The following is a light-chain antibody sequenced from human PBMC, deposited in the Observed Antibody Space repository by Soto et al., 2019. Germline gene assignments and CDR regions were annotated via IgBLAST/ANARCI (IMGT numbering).Light chain of an antibody. CDR3: SSYTTSNTRQIV. V-gene: IGLV2-14*01. Sequence: QSALTQPASVSGSPGQSITISCTGTSSDVGGYNYVSWYQQHPGKAPKLMIYDVNNRPSGVSKRYSGSKSGKTASLNISGHQAEDEADYYCSSYTTSNTRQIVFGTGTKVTVL. J-gene: IGLJ1*01. CDR1: SSDVGGYNY. CDR2: DVN.